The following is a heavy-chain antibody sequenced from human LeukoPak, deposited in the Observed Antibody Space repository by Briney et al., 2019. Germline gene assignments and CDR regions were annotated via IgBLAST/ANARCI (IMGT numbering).Heavy chain of an antibody. CDR1: GFIFSSHY. CDR2: IYSGGST. V-gene: IGHV3-53*05. J-gene: IGHJ3*02. Sequence: GGSLRLPCAPSGFIFSSHYMSWVRQAPGKGLEWVSVIYSGGSTYYPDSVKGRITISRDNSKNTPYLPMNSLEVQDTVLYYCSRHKGYRGFDIWGQGTMVTVSS. D-gene: IGHD3-16*02. CDR3: SRHKGYRGFDI.